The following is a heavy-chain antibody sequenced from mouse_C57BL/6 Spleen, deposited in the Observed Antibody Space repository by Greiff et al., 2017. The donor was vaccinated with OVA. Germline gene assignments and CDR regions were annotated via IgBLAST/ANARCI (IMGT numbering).Heavy chain of an antibody. D-gene: IGHD1-1*01. J-gene: IGHJ4*01. CDR2: ISDGGSYT. Sequence: EVQGVESGGGLVKPGGSLKLSCAASGFTFSSYAMSWVRQTPEKRLEWVATISDGGSYTYYPDNVKGRFTISRDNAKNNLYLQMSHLKSEDTAMYYCARTLITTVVVDYAMDYWGQGTSVTVSS. V-gene: IGHV5-4*01. CDR1: GFTFSSYA. CDR3: ARTLITTVVVDYAMDY.